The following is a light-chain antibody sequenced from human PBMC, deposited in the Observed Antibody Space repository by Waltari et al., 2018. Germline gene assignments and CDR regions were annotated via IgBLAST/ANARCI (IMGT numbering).Light chain of an antibody. Sequence: DIQMTQSPSPLSASVGDRVTIPCRASQTINKYLNWYQQKPGKAPKVLISVVSYLHTGVPSRFSGSGSGTDFTLTISSLQPEDFATYYCQQSDSLPLTFGGGTKVEIK. CDR2: VVS. V-gene: IGKV1-39*01. CDR3: QQSDSLPLT. CDR1: QTINKY. J-gene: IGKJ4*01.